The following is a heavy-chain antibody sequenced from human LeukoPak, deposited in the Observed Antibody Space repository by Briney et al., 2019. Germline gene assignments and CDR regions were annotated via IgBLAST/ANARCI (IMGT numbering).Heavy chain of an antibody. J-gene: IGHJ4*02. D-gene: IGHD6-13*01. CDR3: ARVAAGGKGFDY. V-gene: IGHV3-13*01. CDR1: GFTFSTYD. CDR2: IDTAGDT. Sequence: GGSLRLSCAASGFTFSTYDMHWVRQATGKGLEWVSAIDTAGDTYYPGSVKGRFSISRENAKNSLYLQMSSLRAGDTAVYYCARVAAGGKGFDYWGQGTLVTVSS.